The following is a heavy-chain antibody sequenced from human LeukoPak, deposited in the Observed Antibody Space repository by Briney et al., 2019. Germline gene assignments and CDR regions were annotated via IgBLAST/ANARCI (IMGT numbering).Heavy chain of an antibody. CDR1: GFTFSSYS. J-gene: IGHJ4*02. CDR3: ARELSGYQQLDY. Sequence: GGSLGFSCTAFGFTFSSYSMNWVRQAPGKGLEWVSSITSGSGYIFYADSVKGRFTISRDNAKNSLYLQMNSLRAEDTAVYYCARELSGYQQLDYWGQGNLVTVSS. D-gene: IGHD5-12*01. CDR2: ITSGSGYI. V-gene: IGHV3-21*01.